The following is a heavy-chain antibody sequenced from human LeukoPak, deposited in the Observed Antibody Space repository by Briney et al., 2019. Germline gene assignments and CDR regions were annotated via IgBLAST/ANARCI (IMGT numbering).Heavy chain of an antibody. V-gene: IGHV1-2*02. J-gene: IGHJ4*02. Sequence: ASVKVSCKASGYTFTSYDINWVRQAPGQGLEWMGWINPNSGGTNYAQKFQGRVTMTRDTSISTAYMELSRLRSDDTAVYYCARVGYYDSSGYYPNYWGQGTLVTVSS. CDR3: ARVGYYDSSGYYPNY. CDR2: INPNSGGT. D-gene: IGHD3-22*01. CDR1: GYTFTSYD.